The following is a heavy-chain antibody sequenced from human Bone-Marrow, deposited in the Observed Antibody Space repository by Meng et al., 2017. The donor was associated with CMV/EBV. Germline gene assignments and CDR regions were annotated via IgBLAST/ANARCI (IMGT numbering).Heavy chain of an antibody. CDR3: ARQVDGYRVVY. CDR2: IYYSGSS. Sequence: GSLSLTCTVSGGSISSYYWSWIRQPPGKGLEWIGYIYYSGSSNYNPSLKSRVTISVDTSKNQFSLKLSSVTAADTAVYYCARQVDGYRVVYWGQGTLVTVSS. V-gene: IGHV4-59*03. CDR1: GGSISSYY. D-gene: IGHD5-24*01. J-gene: IGHJ4*02.